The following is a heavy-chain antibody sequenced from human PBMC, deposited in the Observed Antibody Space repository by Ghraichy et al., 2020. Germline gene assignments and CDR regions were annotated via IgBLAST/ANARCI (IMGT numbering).Heavy chain of an antibody. CDR1: GFTFDLYS. CDR3: ARFGTSFVRHFDY. Sequence: ETLSLTCAASGFTFDLYSMNWVRQVPGKGLEGVSSISSSGSQIYYADSVKGRFIISRDNAKNSLYLQMNSLRAEDTAVFYCARFGTSFVRHFDYWGQGTLVTVSS. J-gene: IGHJ4*02. CDR2: ISSSGSQI. V-gene: IGHV3-21*01. D-gene: IGHD1-1*01.